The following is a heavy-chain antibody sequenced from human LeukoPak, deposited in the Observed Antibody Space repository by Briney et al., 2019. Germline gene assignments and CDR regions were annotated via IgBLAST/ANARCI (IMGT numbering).Heavy chain of an antibody. V-gene: IGHV1-69*04. Sequence: SVKVSCKASGGTFSSYAISWVRQAPGQGLEWMGRIIPILGIANYAQKFQGRVTITADKSTSTAYMELSSLRSEDTAVYYCANYDSSGYFGPGGGYWGQGTLVTVSS. J-gene: IGHJ4*02. CDR2: IIPILGIA. D-gene: IGHD3-22*01. CDR3: ANYDSSGYFGPGGGY. CDR1: GGTFSSYA.